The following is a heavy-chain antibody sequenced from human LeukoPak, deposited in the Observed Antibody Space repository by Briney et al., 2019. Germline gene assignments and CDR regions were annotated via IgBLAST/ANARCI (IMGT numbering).Heavy chain of an antibody. V-gene: IGHV1-69*05. CDR3: ARAGEYGGNSDGDAYYYYYMDV. Sequence: GASVKVSCKASGGTFSSYAISWVRQAPGQGLEWMGGIIPIFGTANYAQKFQGRVTITTDESTSTAYMELSSLGSEDTAVYYCARAGEYGGNSDGDAYYYYYMDVWGKGTTVTVSS. D-gene: IGHD4-23*01. J-gene: IGHJ6*03. CDR2: IIPIFGTA. CDR1: GGTFSSYA.